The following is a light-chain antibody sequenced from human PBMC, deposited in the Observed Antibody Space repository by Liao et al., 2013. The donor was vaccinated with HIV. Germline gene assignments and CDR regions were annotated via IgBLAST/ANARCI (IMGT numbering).Light chain of an antibody. Sequence: SYELTQPPSVSVSPGQTARITCSGDALPKEYTYWYQQKSGQAPVVVINKDTERPSGIPERFSGSNSGNTATLTISGTQAMDEADYYCQAWDSSTARVFGTGTKVTVL. CDR2: KDT. J-gene: IGLJ1*01. V-gene: IGLV3-1*01. CDR3: QAWDSSTARV. CDR1: ALPKEY.